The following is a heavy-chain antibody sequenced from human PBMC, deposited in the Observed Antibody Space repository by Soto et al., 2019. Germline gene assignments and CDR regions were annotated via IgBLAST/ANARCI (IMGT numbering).Heavy chain of an antibody. J-gene: IGHJ5*02. CDR3: ARGPMIASTAPFDL. CDR1: GYTFTSYY. Sequence: GASVKVSCKASGYTFTSYYMHWVRQAPGQGLEWMGIINPSGGSRSYAQKFQGRVTMTRDTSTSTIYMELSSLRSEDTAVYHCARGPMIASTAPFDLWGQEPWSPSPQ. D-gene: IGHD3-22*01. V-gene: IGHV1-46*01. CDR2: INPSGGSR.